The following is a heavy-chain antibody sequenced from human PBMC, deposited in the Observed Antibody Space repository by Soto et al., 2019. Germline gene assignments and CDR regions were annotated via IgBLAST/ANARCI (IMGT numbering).Heavy chain of an antibody. CDR1: GASISSYY. CDR2: FSYGGST. V-gene: IGHV4-59*01. Sequence: QVQLQESGPGLVRPSETLSLTCTVSGASISSYYWCWIRQHPGKGLEWIGYFSYGGSTNYNPSLKSRVTIAADTSKHQCSLKQSSVTAADKAVYDCARDPSGHTNYFQHWGQGHLVTVSS. D-gene: IGHD5-12*01. J-gene: IGHJ1*01. CDR3: ARDPSGHTNYFQH.